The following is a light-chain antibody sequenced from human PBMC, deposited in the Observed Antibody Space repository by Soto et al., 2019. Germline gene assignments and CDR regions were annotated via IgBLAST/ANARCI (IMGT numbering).Light chain of an antibody. CDR2: DVS. Sequence: QSVLTQPASVSGSPGQSITIVCTGTSSDVGGYNYVSWYQHYPGEAPKLVIYDVSSRPPGVSTRFSGSKSGNTASLTISGLQAEDEADYFCCSYSSGSTLLFGGGTKVTVL. CDR3: CSYSSGSTLL. CDR1: SSDVGGYNY. J-gene: IGLJ2*01. V-gene: IGLV2-14*03.